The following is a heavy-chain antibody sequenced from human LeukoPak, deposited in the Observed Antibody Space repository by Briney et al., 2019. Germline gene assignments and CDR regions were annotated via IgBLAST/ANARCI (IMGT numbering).Heavy chain of an antibody. V-gene: IGHV3-23*01. CDR3: ARGNGDYAIHPDY. J-gene: IGHJ4*02. D-gene: IGHD4-17*01. CDR2: ISGSGGST. CDR1: GFTFSSYA. Sequence: GGSLRLSCAASGFTFSSYALTWVRQAPGKGLEWVSAISGSGGSTSYADSVKGRFTISRDNSKSTLYLLINSLRANDTAVYYCARGNGDYAIHPDYWGQGTLVTVSS.